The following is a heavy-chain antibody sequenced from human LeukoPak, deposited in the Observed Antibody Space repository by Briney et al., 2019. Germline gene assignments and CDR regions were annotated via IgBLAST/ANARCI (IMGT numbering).Heavy chain of an antibody. CDR2: IYYSGST. CDR3: AKISCGAYFDY. V-gene: IGHV4-59*01. D-gene: IGHD2-2*01. CDR1: GGSISSYY. J-gene: IGHJ4*02. Sequence: SETLSLTCTVSGGSISSYYWSWIRQPPGKGLEWIGYIYYSGSTNYNPSLKSRVTISVDTSKNQFSLKLSSVTAADTALYYCAKISCGAYFDYWGQGTLVTVSS.